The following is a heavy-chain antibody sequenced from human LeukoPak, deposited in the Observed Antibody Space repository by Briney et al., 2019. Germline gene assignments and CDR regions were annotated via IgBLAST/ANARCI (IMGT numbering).Heavy chain of an antibody. Sequence: GASVKVSCKASGYTFTSYGISWVRQAPGQGLEWMGWISAYNGNTNYAQKLQGRVTMTTDTSTSTAYMELRSLRSDDTAVYYCARGESSGWYGEVWFDPWGQGTLVTVSS. J-gene: IGHJ5*02. CDR2: ISAYNGNT. V-gene: IGHV1-18*01. D-gene: IGHD6-19*01. CDR3: ARGESSGWYGEVWFDP. CDR1: GYTFTSYG.